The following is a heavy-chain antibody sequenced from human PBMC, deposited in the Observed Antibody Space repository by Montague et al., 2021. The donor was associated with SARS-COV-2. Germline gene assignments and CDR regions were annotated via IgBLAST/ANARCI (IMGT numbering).Heavy chain of an antibody. CDR1: GGSISSGGYY. D-gene: IGHD6-19*01. CDR3: ARDFGPSSSGWGYYYDMDV. J-gene: IGHJ6*02. CDR2: IYYSGST. Sequence: TLSLTCTVSGGSISSGGYYWSWIRQHPGKGLEWIGYIYYSGSTYYNPSLKSRVTISVDTSKNQFSLKLSSVTAADTAVYYCARDFGPSSSGWGYYYDMDVWGQGTTVTVSS. V-gene: IGHV4-31*03.